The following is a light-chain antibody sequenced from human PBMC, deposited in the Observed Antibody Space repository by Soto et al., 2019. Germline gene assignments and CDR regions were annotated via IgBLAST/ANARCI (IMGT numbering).Light chain of an antibody. CDR1: TSDVGGHNS. CDR3: NSSSSDITPYA. V-gene: IGLV2-14*01. Sequence: QSVLTQPASVSGSPGQSITISCTGTTSDVGGHNSVSWSQQHPGKAPKLIVYQVSSRPSDISNRFSGSKSGNTASLTISGLQAEDEADYYCNSSSSDITPYAFGPGTKVTVL. J-gene: IGLJ1*01. CDR2: QVS.